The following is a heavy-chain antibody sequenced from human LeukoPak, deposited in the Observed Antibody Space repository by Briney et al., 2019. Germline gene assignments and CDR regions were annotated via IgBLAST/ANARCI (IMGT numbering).Heavy chain of an antibody. CDR2: IYSGGST. CDR3: ARAGSYRTFDY. J-gene: IGHJ4*02. Sequence: PGESLRLSCAASGFTVSSNYMSWVRQAPGKGLEWVSVIYSGGSTYYADSVKGRFTISRDNSKNTLYLQMNSLRAEDTAVYYCARAGSYRTFDYWGQGTLVTVSS. V-gene: IGHV3-66*02. D-gene: IGHD1-26*01. CDR1: GFTVSSNY.